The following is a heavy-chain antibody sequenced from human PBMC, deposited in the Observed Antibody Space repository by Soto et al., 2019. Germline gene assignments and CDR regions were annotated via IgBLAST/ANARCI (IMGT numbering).Heavy chain of an antibody. Sequence: TSETLSLTCTVSGGSISSSSYYWSWIRQPPGKGLEWIGYIYYSGSTNYNPSLKSRVTISVDTSKNQFSLKLSSVTAADTAVYYCARSWGYYFDYWGQGTLVTVSS. CDR1: GGSISSSSYY. CDR3: ARSWGYYFDY. V-gene: IGHV4-61*01. D-gene: IGHD3-16*01. CDR2: IYYSGST. J-gene: IGHJ4*02.